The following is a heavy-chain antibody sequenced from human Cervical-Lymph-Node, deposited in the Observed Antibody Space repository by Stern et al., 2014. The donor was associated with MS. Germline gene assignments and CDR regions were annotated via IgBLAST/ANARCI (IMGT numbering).Heavy chain of an antibody. J-gene: IGHJ4*02. Sequence: VQLVESGGGVVQPGRSLRLSCAASGFSFSSYTMHWVRQAPGKGLEWVAAISFDGRNKYYADSVRRRFTISRDTSNNTLFLQMSTLRTEDTAVFYCASPPPFDFWGQGTLVAVSS. CDR2: ISFDGRNK. CDR3: ASPPPFDF. CDR1: GFSFSSYT. V-gene: IGHV3-30*14.